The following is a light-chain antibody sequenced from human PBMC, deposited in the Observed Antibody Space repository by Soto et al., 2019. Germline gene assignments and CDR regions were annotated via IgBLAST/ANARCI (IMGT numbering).Light chain of an antibody. CDR1: SSDVGSYNL. J-gene: IGLJ2*01. CDR2: EGS. V-gene: IGLV2-23*01. Sequence: QSVLTQPAAVSGSPGQSITISCTGTSSDVGSYNLVSWYQQHPGKAPKLMIYEGSKRPSGVSNRFSGSKSGNTASLTISGLQAEDEADYYCCSYAGSSPHVVFGGGTQLPVL. CDR3: CSYAGSSPHVV.